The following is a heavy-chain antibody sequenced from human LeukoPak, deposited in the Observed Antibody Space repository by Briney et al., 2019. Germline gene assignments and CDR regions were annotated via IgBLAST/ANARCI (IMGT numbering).Heavy chain of an antibody. CDR1: GGSISSYY. CDR2: IYYSGST. J-gene: IGHJ4*02. D-gene: IGHD3-22*01. CDR3: AGANYDSSGVH. Sequence: SETLSLTCTVSGGSISSYYWSWIRQPPGKGLEWIGYIYYSGSTNYNPSLKSRVTISVDTSKNQFSLKLSSVTPADTAVYYCAGANYDSSGVHWGQGTLVTVSS. V-gene: IGHV4-59*01.